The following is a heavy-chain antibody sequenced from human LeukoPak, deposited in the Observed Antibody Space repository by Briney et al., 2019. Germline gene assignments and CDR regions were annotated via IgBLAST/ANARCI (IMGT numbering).Heavy chain of an antibody. CDR3: ASESSGRMDDAFDI. Sequence: ASVKVSCKTSGYTFTNYGINWVRQAPGQGLEWMGWISAYNGNTNSAQKLQGRVTMTTDTSTSTAYMELRSLRSDDTAVYYCASESSGRMDDAFDIWGQGTMVTVSS. V-gene: IGHV1-18*01. CDR1: GYTFTNYG. D-gene: IGHD6-19*01. J-gene: IGHJ3*02. CDR2: ISAYNGNT.